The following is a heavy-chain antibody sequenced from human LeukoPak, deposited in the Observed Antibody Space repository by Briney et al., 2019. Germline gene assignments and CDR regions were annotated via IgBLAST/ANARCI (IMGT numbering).Heavy chain of an antibody. V-gene: IGHV4-34*01. CDR3: AAHPSC. D-gene: IGHD1-1*01. J-gene: IGHJ4*02. CDR1: GGSLSGYY. CDR2: INHRCSP. Sequence: SETLSLTCVLYGGSLSGYYWSWVRPPPEKGLKRNAEINHRCSPNYIPSLKSRVTISVDTSKNQFTLKLSSVTAADKAVYYGAAHPSCWGQGTLVTVSS.